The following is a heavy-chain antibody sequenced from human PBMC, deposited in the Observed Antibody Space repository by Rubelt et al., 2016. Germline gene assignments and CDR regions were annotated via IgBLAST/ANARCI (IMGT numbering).Heavy chain of an antibody. CDR2: IWYDGSNK. V-gene: IGHV3-33*01. CDR1: GFTFSSYG. J-gene: IGHJ3*02. Sequence: QVQLVESGGGVVQPGRSLRLSCAASGFTFSSYGMHWVRQAPGKGLEWVAVIWYDGSNKYYADSVKGRRTISRDNSKNTLYLQMNSLRAEETAVYYCARDPGDGYTPGAFDIWGQGTMVTVSS. D-gene: IGHD5-24*01. CDR3: ARDPGDGYTPGAFDI.